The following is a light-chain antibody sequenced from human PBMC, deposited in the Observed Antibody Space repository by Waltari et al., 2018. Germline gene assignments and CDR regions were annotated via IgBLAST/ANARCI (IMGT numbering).Light chain of an antibody. J-gene: IGLJ3*02. Sequence: QSVLPQPPSASGTPGQRVTISCSGSNSNIGRNHVYWYQHLPGTAPKLLIDKNDQRASGVHDRFSGLKSGTSASLAIRGLRSEDEADYYCAGWDDSLSAWVFGGGTKLTVL. CDR3: AGWDDSLSAWV. V-gene: IGLV1-47*01. CDR1: NSNIGRNH. CDR2: KND.